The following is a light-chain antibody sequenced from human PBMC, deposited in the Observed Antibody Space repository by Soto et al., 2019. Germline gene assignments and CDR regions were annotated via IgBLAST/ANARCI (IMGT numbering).Light chain of an antibody. V-gene: IGKV3-20*01. Sequence: ENVLTQSPGTLSLSPGERATLSCRASQSVSRTYLAWYQQKPVQAPRLLIYATSSRATGIPDRVSGSGSGTDFTLTISRLEPEDFAVYYCQQYGRSGTFGQGTKVEIK. CDR2: ATS. CDR1: QSVSRTY. CDR3: QQYGRSGT. J-gene: IGKJ1*01.